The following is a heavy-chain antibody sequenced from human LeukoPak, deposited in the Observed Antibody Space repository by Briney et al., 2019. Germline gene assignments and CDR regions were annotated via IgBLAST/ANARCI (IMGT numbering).Heavy chain of an antibody. CDR2: INPNSGGT. Sequence: ASVKVSCKASGYTFTGYYMHWVRQAPGQGLEWMGWINPNSGGTNYAQKFQGRVTMTRDTSISTAHMELSRLRSDDTAVYYCARDYYYGSGSYYNVLIYYYYYMDVWGKGTTVTVSS. CDR1: GYTFTGYY. V-gene: IGHV1-2*02. J-gene: IGHJ6*03. D-gene: IGHD3-10*01. CDR3: ARDYYYGSGSYYNVLIYYYYYMDV.